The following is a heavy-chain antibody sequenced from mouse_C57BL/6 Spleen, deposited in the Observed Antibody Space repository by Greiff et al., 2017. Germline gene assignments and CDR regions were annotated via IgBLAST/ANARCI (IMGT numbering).Heavy chain of an antibody. Sequence: QVQLKQPGAELVMPGASVKLSCKASGYTFTSYWMHWVKQRPGQGLEWIGEIDPSDSYTNYNQKFKGKSTLTVDKSSSTAYMQLSSLTSEDSAVYYCARYGGEAMDYWGQGTSVTVSS. J-gene: IGHJ4*01. CDR1: GYTFTSYW. V-gene: IGHV1-69*01. CDR3: ARYGGEAMDY. D-gene: IGHD1-1*01. CDR2: IDPSDSYT.